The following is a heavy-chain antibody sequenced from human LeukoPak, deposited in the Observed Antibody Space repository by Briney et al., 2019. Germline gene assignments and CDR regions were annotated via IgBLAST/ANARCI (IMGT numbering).Heavy chain of an antibody. D-gene: IGHD7-27*01. V-gene: IGHV3-23*01. CDR2: ITSRSTT. CDR3: AKDGNWARFED. Sequence: GGSLRLSCAASGFIFSHYGMNWVRQAPGKGLEWVSGITSRSTTYYADSAKGRFTISRDNSKNMVWLQINSPTAEDTATYYCAKDGNWARFEDWGQGTLVTVSS. CDR1: GFIFSHYG. J-gene: IGHJ4*02.